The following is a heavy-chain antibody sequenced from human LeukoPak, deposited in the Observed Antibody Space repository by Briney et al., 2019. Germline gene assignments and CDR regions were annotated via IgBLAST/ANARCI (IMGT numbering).Heavy chain of an antibody. V-gene: IGHV1-2*02. CDR3: ARNVYYYDSRIEYYFDY. Sequence: ASVKVSCKASGYTFTGFSMHWVRQAPGQGPEWMGWINPNSGGTKYAQKFQGRVTMTWDTSITTVYMELSSLRSEDTAVYYCARNVYYYDSRIEYYFDYWGQGTLVTVSS. J-gene: IGHJ4*02. CDR1: GYTFTGFS. D-gene: IGHD3-22*01. CDR2: INPNSGGT.